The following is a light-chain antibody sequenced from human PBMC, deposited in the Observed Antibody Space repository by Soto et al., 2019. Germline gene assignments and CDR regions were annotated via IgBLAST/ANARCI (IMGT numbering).Light chain of an antibody. J-gene: IGKJ1*01. CDR3: QQRGNWPPWT. CDR1: QSVSSY. Sequence: EIVLTQSPATLSLSPGERATLSCRASQSVSSYLAWYQQKPGQAPRLLIYDASNRATGIPARFSGSGSGTDFTLTISSLEPEDFADYYCQQRGNWPPWTFGQGTKVDIK. CDR2: DAS. V-gene: IGKV3-11*01.